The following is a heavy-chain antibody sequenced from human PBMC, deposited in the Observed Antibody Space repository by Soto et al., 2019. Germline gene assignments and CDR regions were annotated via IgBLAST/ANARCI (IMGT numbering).Heavy chain of an antibody. Sequence: QVQLVESGGGVVQPGRSLRLSCAASGFTFSSYGMHWVRQAPGKGLEWVAVIWYDGSNKYYADSVKGRFTISRDNSKNTPYLQMTSLIAEDTAVYYCARDHSGYDSSGYYRERYFDYWGQGPLVTVSS. J-gene: IGHJ4*02. V-gene: IGHV3-33*01. CDR3: ARDHSGYDSSGYYRERYFDY. D-gene: IGHD3-22*01. CDR1: GFTFSSYG. CDR2: IWYDGSNK.